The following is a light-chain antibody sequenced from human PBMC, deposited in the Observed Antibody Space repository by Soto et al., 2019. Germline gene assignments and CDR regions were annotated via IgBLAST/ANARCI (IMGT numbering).Light chain of an antibody. CDR2: DVF. Sequence: EIVLTQSPATLSLSPGERATLSCRASQSVNNYLAWYQQKPGQAPRLVIYDVFNRATGTPARFSGSGSGTDFTPTISSLEHEDFGVYYCQQRSHWPSLTFGGGTRVEIK. J-gene: IGKJ4*01. CDR1: QSVNNY. CDR3: QQRSHWPSLT. V-gene: IGKV3-11*01.